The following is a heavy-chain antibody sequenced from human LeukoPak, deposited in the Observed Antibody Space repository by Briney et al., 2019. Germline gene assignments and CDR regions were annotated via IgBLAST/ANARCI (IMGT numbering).Heavy chain of an antibody. Sequence: GGSLRLSCAAAGFTFSSYSMNWVRQAAGEGLGWVSIISSSGTSIYYADSVKGRLTISRDNAKNSLYLQMNSLRDEDTAVYYCARGRLTCSGGSCYSWYFDLWGRGTLVTVSS. V-gene: IGHV3-48*02. CDR3: ARGRLTCSGGSCYSWYFDL. J-gene: IGHJ2*01. D-gene: IGHD2-15*01. CDR2: ISSSGTSI. CDR1: GFTFSSYS.